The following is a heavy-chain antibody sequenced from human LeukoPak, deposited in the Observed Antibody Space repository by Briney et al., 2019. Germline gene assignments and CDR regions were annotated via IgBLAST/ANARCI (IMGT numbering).Heavy chain of an antibody. D-gene: IGHD1-26*01. CDR2: IYHSGST. J-gene: IGHJ4*02. Sequence: SETLSLTCTVSGGSISSGGYYWSWIRQPPGKGLEWIGYIYHSGSTYYNPSLKSRVTISVDRSKNQFSLKLSSVTAADTAVYYCASDSGSVAFDYWGQGTLVTVSS. CDR1: GGSISSGGYY. CDR3: ASDSGSVAFDY. V-gene: IGHV4-30-2*01.